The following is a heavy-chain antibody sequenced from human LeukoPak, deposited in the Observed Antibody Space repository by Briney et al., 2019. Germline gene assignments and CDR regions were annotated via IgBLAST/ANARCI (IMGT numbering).Heavy chain of an antibody. CDR2: ISSSSIYK. CDR1: GFTFSSYS. J-gene: IGHJ6*03. V-gene: IGHV3-21*01. CDR3: ARDTYGSGSYWYYYYYMDV. Sequence: GGSLRLSCAASGFTFSSYSMNWVRQAPGKGLEWVSSISSSSIYKYYADSVKGRFTISRDNSKNTLYLQMNSLRAEDTAVYYCARDTYGSGSYWYYYYYMDVWGKGTTVTVSS. D-gene: IGHD3-10*01.